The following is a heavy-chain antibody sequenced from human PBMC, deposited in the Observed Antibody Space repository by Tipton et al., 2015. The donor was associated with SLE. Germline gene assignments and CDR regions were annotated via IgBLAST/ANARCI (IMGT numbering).Heavy chain of an antibody. CDR2: IYPNGAT. Sequence: TLSLTCTVSGDSSDSHCWSWIRQPPGKGLEWIAYIYPNGATNYNPSLKRPFIISIDTSKNQISLQLDSVTAADSAVYYCARSISGYNPYDSWGQGTLVTVSS. D-gene: IGHD5-12*01. CDR3: ARSISGYNPYDS. CDR1: GDSSDSHC. J-gene: IGHJ4*02. V-gene: IGHV4-59*11.